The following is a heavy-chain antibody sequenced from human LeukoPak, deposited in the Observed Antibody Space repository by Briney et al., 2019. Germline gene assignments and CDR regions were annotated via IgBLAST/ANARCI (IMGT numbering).Heavy chain of an antibody. CDR2: ISGSGDNT. CDR3: ARGHRRTVFGVVIRTLGAFDI. D-gene: IGHD3-3*01. J-gene: IGHJ3*02. V-gene: IGHV3-23*01. CDR1: GFTFSSHG. Sequence: GGSLRLSCAASGFTFSSHGMSWVRQAPGKGLEWVSTISGSGDNTYYADSVKGRFTISRDNSKNTLSLQMNSLRTDDTAVYYCARGHRRTVFGVVIRTLGAFDIWGQGTMVTVSS.